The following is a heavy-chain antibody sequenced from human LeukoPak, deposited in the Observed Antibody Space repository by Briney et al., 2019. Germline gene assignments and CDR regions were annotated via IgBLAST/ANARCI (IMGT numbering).Heavy chain of an antibody. CDR2: ISYDGSNK. J-gene: IGHJ4*02. CDR1: GFTFSSYA. CDR3: ARRYFDY. V-gene: IGHV3-30*04. Sequence: GGPLRLSCAASGFTFSSYAMHWVRQAPGKGLEWVAVISYDGSNKYYADSVKGRFTISRDNSKNTLYLQMNSLRAEDTAVYYCARRYFDYWGQGILVTVSS.